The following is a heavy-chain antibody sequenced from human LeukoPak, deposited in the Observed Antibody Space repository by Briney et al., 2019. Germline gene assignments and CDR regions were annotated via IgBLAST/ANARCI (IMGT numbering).Heavy chain of an antibody. J-gene: IGHJ5*02. V-gene: IGHV4-30-2*01. Sequence: PSETLSLTCTVSGGSISSGGYYWSWIRQPPGKGLEWIGYIYHSGSTYYNPSLKSRVTISVDRSKNQFSLKLSSVTAADTAVYYCARGYCPTPTCYSDNWFDPWGQGTLVTVSS. CDR3: ARGYCPTPTCYSDNWFDP. CDR2: IYHSGST. D-gene: IGHD2-2*01. CDR1: GGSISSGGYY.